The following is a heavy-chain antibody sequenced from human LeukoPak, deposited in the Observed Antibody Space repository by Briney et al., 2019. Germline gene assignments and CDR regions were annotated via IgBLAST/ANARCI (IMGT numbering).Heavy chain of an antibody. Sequence: GESLKISCKGSGYSFTSYWIGWVRQMPGKGLEWMGIIYPGDSDTRYSPSFQGQVTISADKSISTAYLQWSSLKASDTAMYYCARHITGTSPDYYYYMDVWGKGTTVTVSS. CDR2: IYPGDSDT. CDR1: GYSFTSYW. V-gene: IGHV5-51*01. CDR3: ARHITGTSPDYYYYMDV. D-gene: IGHD1-7*01. J-gene: IGHJ6*03.